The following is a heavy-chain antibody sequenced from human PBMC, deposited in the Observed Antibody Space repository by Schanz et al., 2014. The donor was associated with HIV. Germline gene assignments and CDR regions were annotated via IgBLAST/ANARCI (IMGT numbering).Heavy chain of an antibody. Sequence: QVQLVQSGAAVKKPGSSVTVSCKASGGSFSSYAINWVRQAPGQGLEWMGGIIPVSGTASYAQMFQGRVKIIADKSTSTAYMELSSLRSADTAVYFCARAAFSSEYYYGMDVWGQGTTVTVSS. J-gene: IGHJ6*02. CDR1: GGSFSSYA. D-gene: IGHD3-3*02. V-gene: IGHV1-69*06. CDR3: ARAAFSSEYYYGMDV. CDR2: IIPVSGTA.